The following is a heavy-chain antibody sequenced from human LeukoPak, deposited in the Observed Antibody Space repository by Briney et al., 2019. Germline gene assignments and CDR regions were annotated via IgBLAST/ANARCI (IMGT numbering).Heavy chain of an antibody. CDR1: GFTFSSYG. Sequence: PGGSLRLSCAASGFTFSSYGMHWVRQAPGKGLEWVAVISYDGSNKYYADSVKGRFTISRDNSKNTLYLQMNSLRAEDTAAYYCANLNWNPRYYFDYWGQGTLVTVSS. CDR2: ISYDGSNK. J-gene: IGHJ4*02. D-gene: IGHD1-1*01. CDR3: ANLNWNPRYYFDY. V-gene: IGHV3-30*18.